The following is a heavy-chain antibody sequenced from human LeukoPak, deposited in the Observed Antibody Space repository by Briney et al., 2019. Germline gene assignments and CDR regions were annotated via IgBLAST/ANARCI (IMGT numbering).Heavy chain of an antibody. Sequence: ASVKVSCKASGYTFTSYGISWVRQAPGQGLEWMGWISAYNGNTNYAQKLQGRVTMTTDTSTSTAYMELRSLRSDDTAVYYCARESPQWELHWFDPWGQGTLVTVSS. V-gene: IGHV1-18*01. CDR2: ISAYNGNT. CDR1: GYTFTSYG. CDR3: ARESPQWELHWFDP. J-gene: IGHJ5*02. D-gene: IGHD1-26*01.